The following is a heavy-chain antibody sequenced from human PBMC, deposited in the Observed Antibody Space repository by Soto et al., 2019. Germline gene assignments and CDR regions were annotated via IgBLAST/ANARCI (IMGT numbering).Heavy chain of an antibody. CDR3: AYVGGYSTGDYSFDL. J-gene: IGHJ4*02. CDR2: ISTYNENM. D-gene: IGHD5-18*01. Sequence: XSVKVSCKVSVSTFTSNGSGWVRQAPGQGLEWMGWISTYNENMDTAPQLQGRLTMTTDTSTTTAYMELTNLKFDDTALYYCAYVGGYSTGDYSFDLWGQGSPVTVSS. CDR1: VSTFTSNG. V-gene: IGHV1-18*04.